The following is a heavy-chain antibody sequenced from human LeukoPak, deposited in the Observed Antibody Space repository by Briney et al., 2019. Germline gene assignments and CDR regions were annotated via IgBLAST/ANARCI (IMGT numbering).Heavy chain of an antibody. CDR2: FDPEDDET. Sequence: ASVKVSCKVSGYTLTELSIHWVRQAPGKGLEWMGGFDPEDDETIYAQKFQGRVTITADKSTSTAYMELSSLRSEDTAVYYCARVVDTAMVYWFDPWGQGTLVTASS. D-gene: IGHD5-18*01. CDR1: GYTLTELS. V-gene: IGHV1-24*01. CDR3: ARVVDTAMVYWFDP. J-gene: IGHJ5*02.